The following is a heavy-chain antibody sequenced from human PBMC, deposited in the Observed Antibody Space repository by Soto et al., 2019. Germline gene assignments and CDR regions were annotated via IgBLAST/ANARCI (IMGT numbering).Heavy chain of an antibody. CDR3: ARGRSSYYDILTGYNWFDP. CDR2: IIPIFGTA. V-gene: IGHV1-69*01. Sequence: QVQLVQSGAEVKKPGSSVKVSCKASGGTFSSYAISWVRQAPGQGLEWMGGIIPIFGTANYAQKFQGRVTITADEYKRTAYMELSRLRSEDTAVYYCARGRSSYYDILTGYNWFDPWGQGTLVTVSS. CDR1: GGTFSSYA. J-gene: IGHJ5*02. D-gene: IGHD3-9*01.